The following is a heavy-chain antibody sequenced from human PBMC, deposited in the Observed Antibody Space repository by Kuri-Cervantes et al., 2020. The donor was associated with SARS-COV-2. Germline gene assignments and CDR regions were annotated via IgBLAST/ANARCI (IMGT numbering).Heavy chain of an antibody. CDR1: GYTFTGYY. CDR3: ARGGGDSNYPLPLYYMDV. Sequence: ASVKVSCKASGYTFTGYYMHWVRQAPGQGLEWMGWINPNSGGTNYAQKFQGRVTMTRDTSISTAYMELSRLRSDDTAVYYCARGGGDSNYPLPLYYMDVWGKGTTVTVSS. D-gene: IGHD4-11*01. CDR2: INPNSGGT. J-gene: IGHJ6*03. V-gene: IGHV1-2*02.